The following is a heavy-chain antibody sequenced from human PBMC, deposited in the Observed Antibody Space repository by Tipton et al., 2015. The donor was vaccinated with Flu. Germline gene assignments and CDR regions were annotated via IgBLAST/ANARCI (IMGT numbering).Heavy chain of an antibody. Sequence: VQLVQSGAEVKKPGESLKIYCKGSGYSFTSYWIGWVRQMPGKGLEWMGIIYTGDSDTRYSPSFQGQVTISADKSISTAYLQWSSLKASDTAMYYCVRRSNYDLKIRAFVIWGQGTMVTVSS. D-gene: IGHD3-3*01. CDR2: IYTGDSDT. CDR3: VRRSNYDLKIRAFVI. J-gene: IGHJ3*02. V-gene: IGHV5-51*03. CDR1: GYSFTSYW.